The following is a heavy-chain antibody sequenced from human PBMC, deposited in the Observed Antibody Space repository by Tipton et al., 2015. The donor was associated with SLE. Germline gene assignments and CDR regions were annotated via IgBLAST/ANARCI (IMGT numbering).Heavy chain of an antibody. Sequence: TLSLTCTVSGGSISSYYWSWIRQPAGKGLEWIGRIYTSGSTNYNLSLKSRVTISVDTSKNQFSLKLSSVTAADTAVYYCARSGSSGYPLTYWGQGTLVTVSS. CDR3: ARSGSSGYPLTY. D-gene: IGHD3-22*01. CDR1: GGSISSYY. J-gene: IGHJ4*02. CDR2: IYTSGST. V-gene: IGHV4-4*07.